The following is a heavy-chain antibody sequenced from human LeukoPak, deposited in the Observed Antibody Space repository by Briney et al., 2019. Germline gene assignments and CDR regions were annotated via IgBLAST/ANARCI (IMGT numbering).Heavy chain of an antibody. CDR3: ARDVHCASTSCYPFDN. CDR1: GFTFNTYW. J-gene: IGHJ4*02. Sequence: GGSLRLSCAASGFTFNTYWMHWVRQAPGKGLVWVSRINTDGSSTNYADSVKGRFTISRDNAKNTLYLQMNILRAEDTAVYYCARDVHCASTSCYPFDNWGQGTLVTVSS. V-gene: IGHV3-74*01. CDR2: INTDGSST. D-gene: IGHD2-2*01.